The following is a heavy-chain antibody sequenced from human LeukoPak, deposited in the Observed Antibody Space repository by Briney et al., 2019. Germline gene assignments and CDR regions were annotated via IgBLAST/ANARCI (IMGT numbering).Heavy chain of an antibody. D-gene: IGHD1-26*01. Sequence: GGSLRLSCAASGFTFDDYAMHWVRQAPGKGLEWVSGISWNSGSIGYADSVKGRFTISRDNAKNSLYLQMNSLRAEDTALYYCAKGVGDYWDQGTLVTVSS. CDR3: AKGVGDY. J-gene: IGHJ4*02. CDR1: GFTFDDYA. CDR2: ISWNSGSI. V-gene: IGHV3-9*01.